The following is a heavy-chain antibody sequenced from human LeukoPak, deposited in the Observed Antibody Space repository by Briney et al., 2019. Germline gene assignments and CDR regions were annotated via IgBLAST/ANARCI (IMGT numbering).Heavy chain of an antibody. D-gene: IGHD2-2*02. CDR2: ISYDGSNK. J-gene: IGHJ3*02. Sequence: GGSLRLSCAASGFTFSSYAMSWVRQAPGKGLEWVAVISYDGSNKYYADSVKGRFTISRDNSKNTLYLQMNSLRAEDTAVYYCARGAYCSSTSCYTWNAFDIWGQGTMVTVSS. CDR1: GFTFSSYA. CDR3: ARGAYCSSTSCYTWNAFDI. V-gene: IGHV3-30-3*01.